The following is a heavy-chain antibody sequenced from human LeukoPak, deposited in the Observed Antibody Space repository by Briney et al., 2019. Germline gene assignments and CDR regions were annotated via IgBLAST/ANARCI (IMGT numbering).Heavy chain of an antibody. J-gene: IGHJ4*02. CDR3: AANAVSRDGYNFDY. CDR1: GGTFSSYT. CDR2: IIPILGIA. V-gene: IGHV1-69*02. D-gene: IGHD5-24*01. Sequence: SVKVSCKASGGTFSSYTISWVRQAPGQRLEWMGRIIPILGIANYAQKFQGRVTITADKSTSTAYMELSSLRSEDTAVYYCAANAVSRDGYNFDYWGQGTLVTVSS.